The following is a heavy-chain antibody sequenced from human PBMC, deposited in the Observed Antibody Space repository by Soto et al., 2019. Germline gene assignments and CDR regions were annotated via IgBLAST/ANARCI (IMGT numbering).Heavy chain of an antibody. CDR2: INAGNGNT. CDR1: GYTFTSYA. Sequence: GASVKVSCKASGYTFTSYAMHWVRQAPGQRLEWMGWINAGNGNTKYSQKFQGRVTITRDTSTSTAYMELSSLRSEDTAVYYCAKTREYSSGWYSTSYFDYWGQGTLVTVSS. CDR3: AKTREYSSGWYSTSYFDY. D-gene: IGHD6-19*01. V-gene: IGHV1-3*01. J-gene: IGHJ4*02.